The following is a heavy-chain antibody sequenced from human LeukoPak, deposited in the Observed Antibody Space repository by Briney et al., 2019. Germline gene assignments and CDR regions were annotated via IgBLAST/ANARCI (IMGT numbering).Heavy chain of an antibody. Sequence: GESLKISCKGSGYSFTSYWISWVRQMPGKGLEWMGRIDPSDSYTNYSPSFQGHVTISADKSISTAYLQRSSLKASDTAMYYCARHTVQYCSSTSCYNYWGQGTLVTVSS. CDR1: GYSFTSYW. V-gene: IGHV5-10-1*01. CDR2: IDPSDSYT. D-gene: IGHD2-2*02. CDR3: ARHTVQYCSSTSCYNY. J-gene: IGHJ4*02.